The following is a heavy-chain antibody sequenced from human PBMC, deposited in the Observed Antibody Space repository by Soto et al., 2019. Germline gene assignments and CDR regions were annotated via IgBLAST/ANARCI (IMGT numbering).Heavy chain of an antibody. D-gene: IGHD3-10*01. CDR3: ARDGGRDGSGSYYNRGVWCGRYYYYYGMDV. CDR1: GFTFSSYS. J-gene: IGHJ6*02. V-gene: IGHV3-21*01. CDR2: ISSSSSYI. Sequence: GGSLRLSCAASGFTFSSYSMNWVRQAPGKGLEWVSSISSSSSYIYYADSVKGRFTISRDNAKNSLYLQMNSLRAEDTAVYYCARDGGRDGSGSYYNRGVWCGRYYYYYGMDVWGQGTTVTVSS.